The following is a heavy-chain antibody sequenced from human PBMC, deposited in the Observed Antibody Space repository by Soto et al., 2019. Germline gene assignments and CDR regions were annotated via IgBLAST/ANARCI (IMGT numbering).Heavy chain of an antibody. CDR2: INAGNGNT. V-gene: IGHV1-3*01. J-gene: IGHJ3*02. D-gene: IGHD3-16*02. CDR1: GYTFTSYS. Sequence: ASVKVSCKASGYTFTSYSMHWVRHAPGQRLEWMGWINAGNGNTKYSQKFQGRVTITRDTSASTAYMELSSLRSEDTAVYYCARDREGHYYDYVWGSYPHDAFDIWGQGTMVTVSS. CDR3: ARDREGHYYDYVWGSYPHDAFDI.